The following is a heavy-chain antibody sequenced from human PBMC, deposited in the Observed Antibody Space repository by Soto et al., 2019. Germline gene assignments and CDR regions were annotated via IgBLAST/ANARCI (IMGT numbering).Heavy chain of an antibody. D-gene: IGHD4-17*01. CDR2: ISYDGSNK. J-gene: IGHJ4*02. Sequence: QPGGSLRLSCAASGFTFSSYGMHWVRQAPGKGLEWVAVISYDGSNKYYADSVKGRFTISRDNSKNTLYLQMNSLRAEDTAVYYCAKGPDYGDFPFDYWGQGTLVTVSS. CDR1: GFTFSSYG. CDR3: AKGPDYGDFPFDY. V-gene: IGHV3-30*18.